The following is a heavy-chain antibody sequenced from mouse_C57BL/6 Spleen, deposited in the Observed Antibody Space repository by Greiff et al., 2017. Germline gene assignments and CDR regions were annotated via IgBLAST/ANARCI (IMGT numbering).Heavy chain of an antibody. D-gene: IGHD1-1*01. Sequence: QVQLQQPGAELVKPGASVKLSCKASGYTFTSYWMHWVKQRPGQGLEWIGMIHPNSGSTNYNEKFKSKATLTVDKSSSTAYMQLSSLTSEDSAVYYCARLLYDGSSYYAMDYWGQGTSVTVSS. CDR2: IHPNSGST. CDR1: GYTFTSYW. V-gene: IGHV1-64*01. J-gene: IGHJ4*01. CDR3: ARLLYDGSSYYAMDY.